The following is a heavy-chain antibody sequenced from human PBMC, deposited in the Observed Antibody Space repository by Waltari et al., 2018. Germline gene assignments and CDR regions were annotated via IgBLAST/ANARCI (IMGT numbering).Heavy chain of an antibody. CDR1: GGTFSSYA. Sequence: QVQLVQSGAEVKKPGSSVKVSCKASGGTFSSYAISWVRQAPGQGLEWMGGIIPILGTANYAEKFQGRGTITADESTSTAYMELSSLRSEDTAVYYCAREGAVAGLYYFDYWGQGTLVTVSS. CDR2: IIPILGTA. J-gene: IGHJ4*02. D-gene: IGHD6-19*01. CDR3: AREGAVAGLYYFDY. V-gene: IGHV1-69*01.